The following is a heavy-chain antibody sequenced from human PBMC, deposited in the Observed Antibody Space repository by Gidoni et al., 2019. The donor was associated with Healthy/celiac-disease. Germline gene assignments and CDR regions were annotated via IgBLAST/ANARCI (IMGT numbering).Heavy chain of an antibody. CDR2: IYWDDDK. CDR3: AHGLEYSGYDFYWYFDL. D-gene: IGHD5-12*01. CDR1: GFSLSTSGVG. Sequence: QITLKESGPTLVKPTQTLTLTCTFSGFSLSTSGVGVGWIRQPPGKALEWLALIYWDDDKRYSPSLKSRLTITKDTSKNQVVLTMTNMDPVDTATYYCAHGLEYSGYDFYWYFDLWGRGTLVTVSS. V-gene: IGHV2-5*02. J-gene: IGHJ2*01.